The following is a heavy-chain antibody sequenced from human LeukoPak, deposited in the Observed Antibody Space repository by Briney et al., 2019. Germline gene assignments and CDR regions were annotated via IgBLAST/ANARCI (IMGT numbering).Heavy chain of an antibody. V-gene: IGHV4-59*08. J-gene: IGHJ4*02. D-gene: IGHD6-13*01. CDR3: AGQQLLSYYFDY. CDR1: GGSISSYY. Sequence: SETLSLTCTVSGGSISSYYWSWIRQPPGKGLEGIGYIYYSGSTNYNPSLKSRVTISVDTSKNQFSLKLSSVTAADTAVYYCAGQQLLSYYFDYWGQGTLVTVSS. CDR2: IYYSGST.